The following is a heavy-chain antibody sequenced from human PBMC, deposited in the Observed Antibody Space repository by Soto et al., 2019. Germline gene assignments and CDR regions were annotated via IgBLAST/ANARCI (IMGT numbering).Heavy chain of an antibody. D-gene: IGHD1-1*01. CDR2: VIPIIGEG. V-gene: IGHV1-69*02. Sequence: GASVKVSCKVSGGTFSSQTINWVRQVPGQGLEWMGSVIPIIGEGKYAQSFLGRVTITADRSTSTAYMELSSLRSEDTAVYYCARPAVNDPDADSSAFDIWGQGTMVTVSS. CDR3: ARPAVNDPDADSSAFDI. CDR1: GGTFSSQT. J-gene: IGHJ3*02.